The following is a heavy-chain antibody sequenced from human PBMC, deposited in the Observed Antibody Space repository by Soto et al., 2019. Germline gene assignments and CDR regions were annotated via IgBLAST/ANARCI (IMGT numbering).Heavy chain of an antibody. V-gene: IGHV4-31*03. D-gene: IGHD3-10*01. CDR1: GGSISNGGYY. Sequence: QVQLQESGPGLVKPSQTLSLTCTVSGGSISNGGYYWTWIRQHPGKGLEWIGYIYFGGRSLYNPSLRSRISMSVAASKNPFSLTMSSLTAADTAVYYCAKEIREWGQGTLVTVSS. CDR3: AKEIRE. CDR2: IYFGGRS. J-gene: IGHJ4*02.